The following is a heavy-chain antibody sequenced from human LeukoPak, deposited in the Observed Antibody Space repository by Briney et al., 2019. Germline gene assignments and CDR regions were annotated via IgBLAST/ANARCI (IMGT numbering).Heavy chain of an antibody. CDR1: GFTVSSNY. CDR2: IYSGGST. V-gene: IGHV3-66*01. Sequence: PGGSLRLSCAASGFTVSSNYMSWVRQAPGKGLEWVSVIYSGGSTYYADSVKGRFTISRDNSKNTLYLQMNSLKTEDTAVYYCTTDLDHAGAFDIWGQGTMVTVSS. D-gene: IGHD3/OR15-3a*01. CDR3: TTDLDHAGAFDI. J-gene: IGHJ3*02.